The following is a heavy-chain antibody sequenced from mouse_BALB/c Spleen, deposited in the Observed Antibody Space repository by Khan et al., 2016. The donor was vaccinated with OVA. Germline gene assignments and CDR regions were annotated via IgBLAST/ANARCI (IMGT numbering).Heavy chain of an antibody. CDR1: GYSFTGYF. CDR3: SRIYRSDFDY. J-gene: IGHJ2*01. CDR2: INPHIGET. D-gene: IGHD1-1*01. Sequence: VQLQQSGPELVKPGASVKISCKASGYSFTGYFMNWVMQSHGKSLEWIGRINPHIGETFYNPKFKDKATLTVDESSSTAHMELRSLSAEDSAVDYCSRIYRSDFDYWGQGTTLTVSS. V-gene: IGHV1-20*02.